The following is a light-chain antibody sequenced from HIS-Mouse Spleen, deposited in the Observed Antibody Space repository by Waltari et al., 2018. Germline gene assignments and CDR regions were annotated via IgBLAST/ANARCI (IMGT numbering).Light chain of an antibody. CDR3: QQSYSTPYT. V-gene: IGKV1-39*01. CDR1: QSISSY. Sequence: IQMTQSPSSLSASVGDRVTIPCRASQSISSYLNWYQQKPGKAPKLLIYAASSLQSGVPSRFSGSGSGTDFTLTISSLQPGDFATYYCQQSYSTPYTFGQGTKLEIK. J-gene: IGKJ2*01. CDR2: AAS.